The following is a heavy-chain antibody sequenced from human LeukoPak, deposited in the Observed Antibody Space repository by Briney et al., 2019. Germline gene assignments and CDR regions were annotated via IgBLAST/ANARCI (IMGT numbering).Heavy chain of an antibody. CDR3: ARHGGQQLVLYAFDI. D-gene: IGHD6-13*01. CDR1: GGSISSGSYF. Sequence: SETLSLTCAVSGGSISSGSYFWGWIRQPPGKGLESIGSMGCSGSTYYNPSLKSRAAISVDTSENQISMKLNSVTAADTAVYYCARHGGQQLVLYAFDIWGQGTRVTVSS. J-gene: IGHJ3*02. V-gene: IGHV4-39*01. CDR2: MGCSGST.